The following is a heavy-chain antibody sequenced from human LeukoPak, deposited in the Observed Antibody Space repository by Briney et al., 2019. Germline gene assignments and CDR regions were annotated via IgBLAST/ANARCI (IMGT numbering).Heavy chain of an antibody. D-gene: IGHD4-17*01. CDR3: ARDGMTTEPYYYHGMDV. J-gene: IGHJ6*02. CDR1: GFTFSSYW. V-gene: IGHV3-74*01. Sequence: GSLRLSCAASGFTFSSYWMHWVRQAPGKGLVRVSRIHSDRSSKSYAESVKGRFTTSRDNAKNTLYLQLNSLRAEDSAVYYCARDGMTTEPYYYHGMDVWGQGTTVTVSS. CDR2: IHSDRSSK.